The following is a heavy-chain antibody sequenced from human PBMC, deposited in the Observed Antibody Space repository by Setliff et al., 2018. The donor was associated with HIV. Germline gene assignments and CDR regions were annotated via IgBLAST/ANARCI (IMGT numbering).Heavy chain of an antibody. V-gene: IGHV4-39*07. CDR3: ARIRGDYFFDY. D-gene: IGHD2-21*02. CDR2: IYYSGTT. J-gene: IGHJ4*02. CDR1: GGTISSSDYY. Sequence: PSETLSLTCTVSGGTISSSDYYWGWIRQPPGKGLEWIGSIYYSGTTYYNPSLKSRVTMSVDMSRNQFSLKLSSVTAADTAVYYCARIRGDYFFDYWGQGILVTVSS.